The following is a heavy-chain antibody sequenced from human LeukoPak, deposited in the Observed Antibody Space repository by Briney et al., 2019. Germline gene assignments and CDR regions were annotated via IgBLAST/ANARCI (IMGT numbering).Heavy chain of an antibody. CDR1: GYTFTTYA. CDR2: INTNTGNP. D-gene: IGHD6-13*01. Sequence: ASVKVSCKASGYTFTTYALNWVRQAPGQGLEWMGWINTNTGNPTYAQGFTGRFVFSLDTSVSTAYLQISSLKAEDTAVYYCARDLSGGYSSSWFGARNVWGQGTTVTVSS. V-gene: IGHV7-4-1*02. CDR3: ARDLSGGYSSSWFGARNV. J-gene: IGHJ6*02.